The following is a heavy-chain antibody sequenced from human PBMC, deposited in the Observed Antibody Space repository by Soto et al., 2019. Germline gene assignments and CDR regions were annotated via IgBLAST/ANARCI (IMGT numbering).Heavy chain of an antibody. D-gene: IGHD2-21*01. V-gene: IGHV4-34*01. CDR2: INHSGST. CDR1: GGSFSGYY. Sequence: QVQLQQWGAGLLKPSETLSLTCAVYGGSFSGYYWSWIRQPPGKGLEWIGEINHSGSTNYNPSLKSRVTRSVDTSKNQFSLKLSSVAAADTAVYYCATRRVCGGECYSLDYWGQGTLVTVSS. CDR3: ATRRVCGGECYSLDY. J-gene: IGHJ4*02.